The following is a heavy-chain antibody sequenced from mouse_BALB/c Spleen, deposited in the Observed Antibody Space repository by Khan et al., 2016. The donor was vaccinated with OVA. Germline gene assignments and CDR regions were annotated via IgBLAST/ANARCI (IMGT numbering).Heavy chain of an antibody. J-gene: IGHJ2*01. Sequence: EVELVESGGGLVQSGGSLKLSCAASGFTFSNYGMSWVRQTPDRRLELVATINSNGGSTYYPDSVKGRFTISRDNGQNTLYLQLSSLRSEDTGRYVGSRDGYYETYFDYWGQGTTLTVSS. V-gene: IGHV5-6-3*01. CDR2: INSNGGST. CDR1: GFTFSNYG. D-gene: IGHD2-3*01. CDR3: SRDGYYETYFDY.